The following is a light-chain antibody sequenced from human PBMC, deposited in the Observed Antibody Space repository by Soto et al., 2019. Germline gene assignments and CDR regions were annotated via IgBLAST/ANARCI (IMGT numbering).Light chain of an antibody. Sequence: QSVLTQPRSVSGSPGQSVTISCTGTSSDVGGYNYVSWYQHHPGKAPKLMIYDVSKRPSGVPDRFSGSKSGNTASLTISGLQAEDEADYYCCSYVGSYVFGTGTKLTVL. CDR1: SSDVGGYNY. CDR2: DVS. V-gene: IGLV2-11*01. J-gene: IGLJ1*01. CDR3: CSYVGSYV.